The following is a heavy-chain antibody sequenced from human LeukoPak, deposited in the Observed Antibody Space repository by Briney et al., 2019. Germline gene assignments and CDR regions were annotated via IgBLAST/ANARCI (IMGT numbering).Heavy chain of an antibody. J-gene: IGHJ6*03. Sequence: GASVKVSCKASGHTFTGYYMHWVRQAPGQGLEWMGWINPNSGGTNYAQKFQGRVTMTRDTSISTAYMELSRLRSDDTAVYYCARDSGYSGYDHYYYMDVWGKGTTVTVSS. CDR3: ARDSGYSGYDHYYYMDV. CDR1: GHTFTGYY. CDR2: INPNSGGT. V-gene: IGHV1-2*02. D-gene: IGHD5-12*01.